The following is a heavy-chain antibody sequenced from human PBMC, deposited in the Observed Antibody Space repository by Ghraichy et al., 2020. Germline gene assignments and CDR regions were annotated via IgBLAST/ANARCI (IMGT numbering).Heavy chain of an antibody. J-gene: IGHJ1*01. CDR1: DYSISSGFY. Sequence: SETLSLTCTVSDYSISSGFYWGWIRQPPGKGLEWIVSIYHSGSTYYNPPLKSRVTISVDTSRNQFSLKLSSVTAADTAVFYCARVETAMINTGYFQHWGQGTLVTVSS. CDR2: IYHSGST. D-gene: IGHD5-18*01. CDR3: ARVETAMINTGYFQH. V-gene: IGHV4-38-2*02.